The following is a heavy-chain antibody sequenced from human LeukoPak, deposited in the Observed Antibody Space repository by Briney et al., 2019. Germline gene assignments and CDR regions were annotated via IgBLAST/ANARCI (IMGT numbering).Heavy chain of an antibody. Sequence: PGGSLRLSCAASGFTFSSYAMSWVRQAPGKGLEWVAVIWYDGSNKYYGDSVKGRFTITRDNSKNTLYLQMNSLRAEDTAVYFCGEEGNYGGYLEFDYWGQGTLVTVSS. CDR2: IWYDGSNK. CDR3: GEEGNYGGYLEFDY. CDR1: GFTFSSYA. D-gene: IGHD5-12*01. J-gene: IGHJ4*02. V-gene: IGHV3-33*06.